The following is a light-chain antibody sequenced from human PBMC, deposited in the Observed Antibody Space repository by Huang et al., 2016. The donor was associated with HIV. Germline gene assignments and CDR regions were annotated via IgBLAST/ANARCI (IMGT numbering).Light chain of an antibody. V-gene: IGKV2-29*02. CDR1: QSLLHGDGKTY. J-gene: IGKJ1*01. Sequence: DIVMTHTPLSLSVTPGQPASISCKSSQSLLHGDGKTYLYWYLQKQGQSPKLLSSEVSSLFSGVPDRFSGSGSGTDFTLKISRVEAEDVGVYYCMQGLLVPRTFGQGTKVEIK. CDR3: MQGLLVPRT. CDR2: EVS.